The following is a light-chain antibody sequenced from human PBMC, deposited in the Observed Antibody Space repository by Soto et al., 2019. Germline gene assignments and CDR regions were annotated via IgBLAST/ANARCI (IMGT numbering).Light chain of an antibody. CDR2: GAS. J-gene: IGKJ1*01. CDR3: QQYNNWPRRT. Sequence: EIVITQSPATLSVPSGERATLSCRASQSVSSNLAWYQQKPGQAPRLLIYGASTRATGIPARFSGSGSGTEFTLTISSLQSEDFAVYYCQQYNNWPRRTFGQGTKVDIK. V-gene: IGKV3-15*01. CDR1: QSVSSN.